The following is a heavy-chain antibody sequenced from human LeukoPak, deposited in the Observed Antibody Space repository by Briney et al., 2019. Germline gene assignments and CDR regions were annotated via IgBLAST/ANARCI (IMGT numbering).Heavy chain of an antibody. V-gene: IGHV1-69*05. Sequence: SVTVSCKASGGTFSSYAISWVRQAPGQGLEWMGGIIPIFGTANYAQKFQGRVTITTDESTSTAYMELSSLRSEDTAVYYCTTGPQYVWGSYLIDYWGQGTLVTVSS. CDR3: TTGPQYVWGSYLIDY. D-gene: IGHD3-16*02. CDR1: GGTFSSYA. CDR2: IIPIFGTA. J-gene: IGHJ4*02.